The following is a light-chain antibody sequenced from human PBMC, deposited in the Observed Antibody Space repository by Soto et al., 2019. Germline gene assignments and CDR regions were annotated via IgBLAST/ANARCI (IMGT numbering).Light chain of an antibody. CDR2: DVS. CDR1: SSDVGGYTY. J-gene: IGLJ1*01. CDR3: SSYTSSSTYV. Sequence: QSVLTQPASLSGSPGQSITISCTGTSSDVGGYTYVSWYQQHPGKAPKLMIFDVSNRPSGVSNRFSGSKSGNTASLTISGLQAEDEADYYCSSYTSSSTYVFGTGTQLTVL. V-gene: IGLV2-14*03.